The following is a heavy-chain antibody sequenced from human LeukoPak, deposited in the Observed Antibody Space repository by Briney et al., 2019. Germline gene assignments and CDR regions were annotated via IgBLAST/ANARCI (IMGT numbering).Heavy chain of an antibody. CDR2: IYYSGST. Sequence: ETLSLTCTVSRGSISGYYWGWIRQPPGKGLEWIGSIYYSGSTYYNPSLKSRVTISVDTSKNQFSLKLSSVTAADTAVYYCARPLTIFGVAHPDYWGQGTLVTVSS. V-gene: IGHV4-39*01. D-gene: IGHD3-3*01. CDR1: RGSISGYY. CDR3: ARPLTIFGVAHPDY. J-gene: IGHJ4*02.